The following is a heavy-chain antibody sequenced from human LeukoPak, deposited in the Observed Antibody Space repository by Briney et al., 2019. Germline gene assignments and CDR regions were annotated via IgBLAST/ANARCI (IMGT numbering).Heavy chain of an antibody. CDR3: ARDANYGDYDPVIYYMDV. CDR2: IQQDGGEK. J-gene: IGHJ6*03. D-gene: IGHD4-17*01. Sequence: GGSLRLSCAASGFTFSIYWMKWVRQAPGKGLEWVAHIQQDGGEKYYVDSVKGRFTISRDNAKNSLFLQMNSLRAEDTAVYYCARDANYGDYDPVIYYMDVWGKGTTVTVSS. V-gene: IGHV3-7*01. CDR1: GFTFSIYW.